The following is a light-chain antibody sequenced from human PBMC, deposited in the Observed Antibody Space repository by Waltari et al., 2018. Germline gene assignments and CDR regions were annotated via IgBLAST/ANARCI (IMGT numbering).Light chain of an antibody. J-gene: IGLJ3*02. CDR3: CSYAGSAISV. Sequence: QSALTQTATVSGSPGQSITISCSGTSSDIGNYNLVSWYQQHPGKAPTLIIYDVNKRPSGVSNRFSGSKSGNTAFLTISGLQTGDEADYYCCSYAGSAISVFGGGTKVTVL. V-gene: IGLV2-23*02. CDR1: SSDIGNYNL. CDR2: DVN.